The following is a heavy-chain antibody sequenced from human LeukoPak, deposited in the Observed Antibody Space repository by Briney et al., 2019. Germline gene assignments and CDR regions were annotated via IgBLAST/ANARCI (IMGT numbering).Heavy chain of an antibody. CDR1: WFTLQSYW. J-gene: IGHJ4*02. CDR2: INSDGSST. Sequence: WGALRPSCAAPWFTLQSYWMHRGRPTPRPGQGWVSRINSDGSSTSYADSVKGRFTISRDNAKNTLYLQMNSLRAEDTAVYYCATQESGFDYWGQGTLVTVSS. D-gene: IGHD3-10*01. V-gene: IGHV3-74*01. CDR3: ATQESGFDY.